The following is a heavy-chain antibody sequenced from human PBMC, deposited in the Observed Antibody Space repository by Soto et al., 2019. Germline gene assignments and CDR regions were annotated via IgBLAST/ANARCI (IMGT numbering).Heavy chain of an antibody. D-gene: IGHD5-18*01. CDR3: ARDGDSLDSEPSGFDY. J-gene: IGHJ4*02. CDR2: ISYDGSNK. CDR1: GFTFSSYA. V-gene: IGHV3-30-3*01. Sequence: GGSLRLSCAASGFTFSSYAMHWVRQAPGKGLEWVAVISYDGSNKYYADSVKGRFTSSRDNSKNTLYLQMNSLRAEDTAVYYCARDGDSLDSEPSGFDYWGQGTLVTVSS.